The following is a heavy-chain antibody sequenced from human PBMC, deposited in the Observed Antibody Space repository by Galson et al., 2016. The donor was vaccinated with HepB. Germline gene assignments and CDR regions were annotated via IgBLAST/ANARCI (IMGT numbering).Heavy chain of an antibody. D-gene: IGHD3-22*01. CDR2: ITNDGVEK. CDR3: ARGEKGYSEGAS. V-gene: IGHV3-7*01. Sequence: SLRLSCATSGYTFRNYWIRWVRQAPGKGLEWVANITNDGVEKNYAGSVKGRFTISRDNAKNSLYLQMDSLRVEDTGFYYCARGEKGYSEGASWGQGTLVTVSS. CDR1: GYTFRNYW. J-gene: IGHJ5*02.